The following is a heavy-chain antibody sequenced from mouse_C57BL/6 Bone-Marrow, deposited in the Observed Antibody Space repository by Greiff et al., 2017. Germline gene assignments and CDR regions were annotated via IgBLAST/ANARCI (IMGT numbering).Heavy chain of an antibody. J-gene: IGHJ2*01. Sequence: VQLQQPGAELVRPGTSVKLSCKASGYTFTSYWMHWVKQRPGQGLEWIGVIDPSDSYTNYNQKFKGKATLTVDTSSSTAYMQLSSLTSEDSAVYYCARSAAGNYWGQGTTLTVSS. CDR2: IDPSDSYT. D-gene: IGHD6-1*01. CDR3: ARSAAGNY. V-gene: IGHV1-59*01. CDR1: GYTFTSYW.